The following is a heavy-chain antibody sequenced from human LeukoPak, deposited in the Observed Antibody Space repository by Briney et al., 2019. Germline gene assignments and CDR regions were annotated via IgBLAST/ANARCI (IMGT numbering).Heavy chain of an antibody. CDR1: GYTFTSYY. CDR3: ARLPRYDSSGYFFDY. J-gene: IGHJ4*02. V-gene: IGHV1-46*01. CDR2: INPSGGST. Sequence: ASVKDSCKASGYTFTSYYMHWVRQAPGQGLEWMGIINPSGGSTSYAQKFQGRVTMTSDTSTSTVYMELSSLRSEDTAVYYCARLPRYDSSGYFFDYWGQGTLVTVSS. D-gene: IGHD3-22*01.